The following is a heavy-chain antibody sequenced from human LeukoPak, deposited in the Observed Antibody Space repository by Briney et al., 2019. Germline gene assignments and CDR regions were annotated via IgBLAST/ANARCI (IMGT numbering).Heavy chain of an antibody. CDR2: ISYDGSNK. Sequence: RPGGSLRLSCAASGFTFSSYAMPWVRQAPGKGLEWVAVISYDGSNKYYADSVKGRFTISRDNSKNTLYLQMNSLRAEDTAVYYCARSAYCSSTSCYLNYYYYGMDVWGQGTTVTVSS. D-gene: IGHD2-2*01. CDR1: GFTFSSYA. V-gene: IGHV3-30-3*01. CDR3: ARSAYCSSTSCYLNYYYYGMDV. J-gene: IGHJ6*02.